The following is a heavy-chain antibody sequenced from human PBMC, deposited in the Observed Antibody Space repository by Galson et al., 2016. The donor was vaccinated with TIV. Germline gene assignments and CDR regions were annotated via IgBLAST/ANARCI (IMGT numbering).Heavy chain of an antibody. V-gene: IGHV3-23*01. J-gene: IGHJ4*02. CDR1: GFAFSTYA. D-gene: IGHD6-13*01. Sequence: SLRLSCAASGFAFSTYATNWVRQPPGKGLEWVSTIGPGNDVHYADSVNGRFTISRDNSKSTLFLQMNSLRAEDTAVYYCAKYVITIPVAGFDYWGQGALVTVSS. CDR2: IGPGNDV. CDR3: AKYVITIPVAGFDY.